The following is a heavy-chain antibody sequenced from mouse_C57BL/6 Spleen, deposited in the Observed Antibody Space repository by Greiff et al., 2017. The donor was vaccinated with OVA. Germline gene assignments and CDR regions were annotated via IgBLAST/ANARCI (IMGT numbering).Heavy chain of an antibody. CDR1: GFTFRSYA. CDR2: ISRGGDYI. Sequence: EVKLMESGEGLVKPGGSLKLSCAASGFTFRSYAMSWVRQTPEKRLCWVAYISRGGDYIYYADTVKSRFTSARENARNTLYLQMSRLKSEDTAMYYCTRADYYGSSYDYYAMDYWGQGTSVTVSS. D-gene: IGHD1-1*01. V-gene: IGHV5-9-1*02. J-gene: IGHJ4*01. CDR3: TRADYYGSSYDYYAMDY.